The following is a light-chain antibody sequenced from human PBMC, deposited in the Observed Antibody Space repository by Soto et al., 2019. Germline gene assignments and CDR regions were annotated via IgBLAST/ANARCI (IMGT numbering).Light chain of an antibody. CDR3: RSYYSSLSDHYV. V-gene: IGLV1-40*01. CDR2: GNS. Sequence: QSVLTQPPSVSGAPGQRVTISCTGSSSNIGATYDVQWYQQLPGTAPKLLIYGNSNRPSGVPDRFSGSKSGTSASLAITGVQADVDADYYCRSYYSSLSDHYVFAIGTKVTVL. CDR1: SSNIGATYD. J-gene: IGLJ1*01.